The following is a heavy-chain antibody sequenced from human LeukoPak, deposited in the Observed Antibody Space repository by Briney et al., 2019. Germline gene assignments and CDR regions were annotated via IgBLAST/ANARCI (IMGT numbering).Heavy chain of an antibody. V-gene: IGHV3-43*02. CDR2: INADGGRT. Sequence: GGSLRLSCAASGFTLGPYAMHWVRQRPGKGLEWVAHINADGGRTFYADSVKGRFTISRDNSKNTLYLQMNSLRVEDTAVYYCARDSAFWGQGSLVTVSS. CDR1: GFTLGPYA. CDR3: ARDSAF. J-gene: IGHJ4*02.